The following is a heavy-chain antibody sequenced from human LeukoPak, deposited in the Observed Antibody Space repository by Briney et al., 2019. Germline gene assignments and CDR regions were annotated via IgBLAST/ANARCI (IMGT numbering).Heavy chain of an antibody. J-gene: IGHJ6*02. CDR1: GFTVSSNY. D-gene: IGHD5-12*01. Sequence: GGSLRLSCAASGFTVSSNYMSWVRQAPGKGLEWVSVIYSGGSTYYADSVKGRFTISRDNSKNTLYLQMNSLRAEDTAVYYCAKISGYDYQSDYGMDVWGQGTTVTVSS. CDR3: AKISGYDYQSDYGMDV. CDR2: IYSGGST. V-gene: IGHV3-66*01.